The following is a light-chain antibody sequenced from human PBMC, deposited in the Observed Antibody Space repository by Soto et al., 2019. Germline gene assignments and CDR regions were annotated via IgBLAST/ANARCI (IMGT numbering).Light chain of an antibody. Sequence: EIVMTQSPATLSVSPGERATLSCRASQSVNSNLAWYQQKPGQAPRRLIYGASIRATGIPARFSGSGSGTEFTLSISSLQSQDFAVYYCQQYNNWPLTFGGGTKVEIK. CDR3: QQYNNWPLT. J-gene: IGKJ4*01. CDR2: GAS. V-gene: IGKV3D-15*01. CDR1: QSVNSN.